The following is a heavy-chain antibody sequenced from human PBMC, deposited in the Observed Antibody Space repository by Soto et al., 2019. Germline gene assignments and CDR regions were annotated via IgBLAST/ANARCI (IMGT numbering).Heavy chain of an antibody. D-gene: IGHD3-3*01. CDR3: ARDAARYYDFWTGPNEDDYYYAMDV. V-gene: IGHV4-38-2*02. Sequence: SETLSLTCAVSSYSINSGYYWGWIRQPPGKGLQWIGSIYHSGTTYYNPSLKSRVTIAVDTSRNQFSLRLSSVTAADTAVYYCARDAARYYDFWTGPNEDDYYYAMDVWGQGTTVTVS. CDR2: IYHSGTT. J-gene: IGHJ6*02. CDR1: SYSINSGYY.